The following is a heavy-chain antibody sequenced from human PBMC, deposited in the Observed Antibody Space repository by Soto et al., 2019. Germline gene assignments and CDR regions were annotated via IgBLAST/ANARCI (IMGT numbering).Heavy chain of an antibody. CDR3: AGTFGGVIAPFDY. V-gene: IGHV1-69*02. CDR1: GGTFSSYT. J-gene: IGHJ4*02. CDR2: IIPILGIA. D-gene: IGHD3-16*02. Sequence: QVQLVQSGSEVKKPGSSVKVSCKASGGTFSSYTISWVRQAPGQGLEWMGRIIPILGIANYAQKFQGRVTITADKSTSTAYMELSSLRSEDTAVYYCAGTFGGVIAPFDYWGQGTLVTVSS.